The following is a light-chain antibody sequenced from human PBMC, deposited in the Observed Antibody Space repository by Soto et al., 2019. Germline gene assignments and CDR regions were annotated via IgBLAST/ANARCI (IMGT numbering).Light chain of an antibody. CDR2: KVS. CDR1: QSLVYSDGNTY. CDR3: L. Sequence: DVVMTQSPLSLPVTLGQPASISCRSRQSLVYSDGNTYLNWFQQRPGQSPRRLIYKVSNRDSGVPDRFSGSGSGTDFTLKISRVEAEDVGVYYCLFDGGTKVEIK. J-gene: IGKJ4*01. V-gene: IGKV2-30*01.